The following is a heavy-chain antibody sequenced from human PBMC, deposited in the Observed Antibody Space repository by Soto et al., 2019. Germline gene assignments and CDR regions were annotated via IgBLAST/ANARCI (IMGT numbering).Heavy chain of an antibody. CDR3: AGSGTLDAGLVYYGDYVFDY. CDR1: GGTFSSYT. Sequence: QVQLVQSGAEVKKPGSSVKVSCKASGGTFSSYTISWVRQAPGQGLEWMGRIIPILGIANYAQKFQGRVTITADKSTSTAYMELSSLRSEDTAVYYCAGSGTLDAGLVYYGDYVFDYWGQGTLVTVSS. CDR2: IIPILGIA. V-gene: IGHV1-69*02. J-gene: IGHJ4*02. D-gene: IGHD4-17*01.